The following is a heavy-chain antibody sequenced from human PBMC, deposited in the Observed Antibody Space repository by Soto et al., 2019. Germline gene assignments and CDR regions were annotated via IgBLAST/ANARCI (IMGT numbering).Heavy chain of an antibody. CDR1: GGTFTDFT. Sequence: QVQLVQSGAEVKKPGSSVKISCKASGGTFTDFTISWVRQAPGQGLEWMGRIIPILGASNYARKFQDRVTITADKPTRTAYLELSSLRSEDTAVYYCATRYGNGTFDYFENWGQGTQVTVSS. V-gene: IGHV1-69*08. CDR3: ATRYGNGTFDYFEN. J-gene: IGHJ4*02. CDR2: IIPILGAS. D-gene: IGHD1-7*01.